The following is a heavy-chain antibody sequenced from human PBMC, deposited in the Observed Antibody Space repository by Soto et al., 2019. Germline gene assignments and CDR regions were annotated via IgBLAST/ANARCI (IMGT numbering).Heavy chain of an antibody. CDR1: GYTFTSYY. D-gene: IGHD3-22*01. J-gene: IGHJ4*02. Sequence: ASVKVSCKASGYTFTSYYMHWVRQAPGQGLEWMGIINPSGGSTSYAQKFQGRVTMTRDTSTSTVYMELSSLRSEDTAVYYCARTSGYWDSSGYNPFDYWGQGTLVTVSS. V-gene: IGHV1-46*01. CDR2: INPSGGST. CDR3: ARTSGYWDSSGYNPFDY.